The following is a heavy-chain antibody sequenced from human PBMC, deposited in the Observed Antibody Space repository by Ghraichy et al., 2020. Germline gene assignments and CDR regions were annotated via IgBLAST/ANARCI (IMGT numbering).Heavy chain of an antibody. V-gene: IGHV4-30-4*01. CDR1: GGSISSGDYY. CDR3: ARVKFGVVITGSSGMDD. D-gene: IGHD3-3*01. CDR2: IYYSGST. J-gene: IGHJ6*02. Sequence: SETLSLTCTVSGGSISSGDYYWSWIRQPPGKGLEWIGYIYYSGSTYYNPSLKSRVTISVETSKNQFSLKLSSVTAADKAVYYCARVKFGVVITGSSGMDDRGGGTTATVS.